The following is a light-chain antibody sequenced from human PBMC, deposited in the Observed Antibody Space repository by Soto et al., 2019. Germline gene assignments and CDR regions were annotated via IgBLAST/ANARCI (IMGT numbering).Light chain of an antibody. CDR2: GAS. CDR3: QQYNEWPRT. CDR1: QSVSSN. V-gene: IGKV3-15*01. J-gene: IGKJ1*01. Sequence: EIVMTQSPDTLSLSPGERATLSCRASQSVSSNLAWYQQKPGQAPGLLFYGASTRASDIPGRFSGSGSGTEFTLTISSLQSEDFAVYYCQQYNEWPRTIGQGTKVEIK.